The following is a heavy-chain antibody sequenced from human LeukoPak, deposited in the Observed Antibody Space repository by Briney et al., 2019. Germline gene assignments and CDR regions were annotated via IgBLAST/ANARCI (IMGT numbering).Heavy chain of an antibody. J-gene: IGHJ4*02. D-gene: IGHD5-18*01. CDR1: GFTFTRAW. V-gene: IGHV3-7*03. CDR2: IKNDGREK. CDR3: APDVDTAMASFDY. Sequence: PGGSLRLSCAASGFTFTRAWMSWVRQAPGKGLEWVTNIKNDGREKYYVDSVKGRFTISRDNAKNSVYLQMNSLRVEDTAVYYCAPDVDTAMASFDYWGQGTLVTVSS.